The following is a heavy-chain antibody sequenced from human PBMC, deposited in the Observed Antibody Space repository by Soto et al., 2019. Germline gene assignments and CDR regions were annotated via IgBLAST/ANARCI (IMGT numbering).Heavy chain of an antibody. CDR2: VIPIFGTA. J-gene: IGHJ5*02. CDR1: GGTFSSYA. D-gene: IGHD3-22*01. V-gene: IGHV1-69*13. CDR3: VKTYDGSGQPSHWFDP. Sequence: ASVKVSCKVSGGTFSSYAISWVRQAPGQGLEWMGGVIPIFGTANYAQKFQGRVTITADESTSTAYMELSSLRSEDTAVYYCVKTYDGSGQPSHWFDPWGQGTPVTVSS.